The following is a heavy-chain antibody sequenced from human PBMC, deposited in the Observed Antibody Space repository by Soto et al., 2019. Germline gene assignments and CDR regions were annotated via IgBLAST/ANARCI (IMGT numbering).Heavy chain of an antibody. V-gene: IGHV4-59*12. CDR3: ARSSLRIAAAAREGWFDP. CDR1: GGSISYYY. D-gene: IGHD6-13*01. CDR2: IYSRGST. Sequence: SETLSLTCTVSGGSISYYYWSWIRQPPGKGLEWIGYIYSRGSTNYTPSLKSRVTISVDGSKNQFSLKLSSVTAADTAVYYCARSSLRIAAAAREGWFDPWGQGTLVTVSS. J-gene: IGHJ5*02.